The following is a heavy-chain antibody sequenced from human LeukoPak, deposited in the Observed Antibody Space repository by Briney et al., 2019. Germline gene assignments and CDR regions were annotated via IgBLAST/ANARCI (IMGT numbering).Heavy chain of an antibody. CDR3: VKDSSSGSYFDY. Sequence: GGSLRLSCSASGFTFSRYAMHWVRQAPGKGLEYVSAISSNGGSTYYADSVKGRFTISRDNSRNTLHLQMSSLRVEDTAVYYCVKDSSSGSYFDYWGQETLITVSS. CDR1: GFTFSRYA. V-gene: IGHV3-64D*06. CDR2: ISSNGGST. D-gene: IGHD3-10*01. J-gene: IGHJ4*02.